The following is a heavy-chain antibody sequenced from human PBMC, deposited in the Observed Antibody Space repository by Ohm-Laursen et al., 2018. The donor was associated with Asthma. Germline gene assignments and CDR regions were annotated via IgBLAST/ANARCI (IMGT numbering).Heavy chain of an antibody. J-gene: IGHJ5*02. CDR2: IYYSGST. CDR3: ARLSVVVVAATSLETNWFDP. V-gene: IGHV4-39*01. D-gene: IGHD2-15*01. CDR1: GGSIGSDDYY. Sequence: SDTLSLTCTVSGGSIGSDDYYWGWIRQPPGKGLEWIGSIYYSGSTYYNPSLKSRVTISVDTSKNLFSLKLSSVTAADTTVYYCARLSVVVVAATSLETNWFDPWGQGTLVTVSS.